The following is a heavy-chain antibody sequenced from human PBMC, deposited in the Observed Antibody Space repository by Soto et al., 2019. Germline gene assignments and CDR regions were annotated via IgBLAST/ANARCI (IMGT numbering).Heavy chain of an antibody. D-gene: IGHD5-18*01. Sequence: GSLRLCFAASEFSFRSYWMTLVRQAPGKGLEWVALINEDGSQKYYVGSVKGRFIISRDNAKDSVYMKMDSLRAGDTAVYFCARVGRYGWDFDHWGQGTMVT. CDR1: EFSFRSYW. J-gene: IGHJ4*02. CDR3: ARVGRYGWDFDH. CDR2: INEDGSQK. V-gene: IGHV3-7*01.